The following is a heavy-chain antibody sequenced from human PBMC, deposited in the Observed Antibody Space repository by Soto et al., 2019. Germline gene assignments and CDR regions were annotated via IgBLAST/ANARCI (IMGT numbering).Heavy chain of an antibody. CDR2: SYWNEDK. CDR1: GFSLSTSGVG. J-gene: IGHJ3*02. V-gene: IGHV2-5*01. CDR3: AHRGLMVYAIQDTAMASSAFDI. Sequence: QITLKESGPTLVKPTQTLTLTCTFSGFSLSTSGVGVGWIRQPPGKALEWLALSYWNEDKRYSPSLKSRLTITKDTSKTQVVLTMTNMDPVDTATYYCAHRGLMVYAIQDTAMASSAFDIWGQGTMVTVSS. D-gene: IGHD2-8*01.